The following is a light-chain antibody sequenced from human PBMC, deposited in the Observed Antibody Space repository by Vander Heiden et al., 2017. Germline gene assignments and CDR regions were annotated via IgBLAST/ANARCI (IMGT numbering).Light chain of an antibody. J-gene: IGLJ2*01. CDR3: SSYTTRGILI. V-gene: IGLV2-14*03. CDR1: SNDVGGYNY. CDR2: DFT. Sequence: QSALTQPASVSGSPGQSITIYCSGTSNDVGGYNYVSWYQQHQDKGPRLMMYDFTTRPSGVSNRFSGSKSGNTASLTISGLQAEDEADYYCSSYTTRGILIFGGGTKLTVL.